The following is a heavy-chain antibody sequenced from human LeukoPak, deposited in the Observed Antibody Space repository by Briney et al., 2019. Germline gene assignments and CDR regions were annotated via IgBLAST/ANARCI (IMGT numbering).Heavy chain of an antibody. Sequence: GASVKVSCKASGYIFTSYGINWVRQAPGQGLEWMGWISGNNGNTNYAQKLQGRVTMTTDTSTSTVSMELRSLRSDDTAVYYCARVEQLWLGVFVDYWGQGTLVTVSS. CDR1: GYIFTSYG. CDR3: ARVEQLWLGVFVDY. J-gene: IGHJ4*02. V-gene: IGHV1-18*01. CDR2: ISGNNGNT. D-gene: IGHD5-18*01.